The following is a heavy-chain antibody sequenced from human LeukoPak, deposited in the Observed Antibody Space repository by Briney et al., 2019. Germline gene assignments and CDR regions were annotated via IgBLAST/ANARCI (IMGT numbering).Heavy chain of an antibody. J-gene: IGHJ4*02. CDR3: VKPLGSSGYGYYFDY. CDR1: GFTFSSYA. CDR2: ITSNGGST. V-gene: IGHV3-64D*06. D-gene: IGHD5-12*01. Sequence: PGGSLRLSCSASGFTFSSYAMHWVRQAPGKGLQAVSAITSNGGSTYYADSVKGRFTISRDNSKNTLYLQMSSLRVEDTALYYCVKPLGSSGYGYYFDYWGQGTLVTVSS.